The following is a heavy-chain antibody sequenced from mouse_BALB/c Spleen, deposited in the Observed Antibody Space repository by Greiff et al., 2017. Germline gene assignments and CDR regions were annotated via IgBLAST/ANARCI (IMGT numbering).Heavy chain of an antibody. Sequence: EVKLMESGPELVKPGASVKISCKASGYTFTDYNMHWVKQSHGKSLEWIGYIYPYNGGTGYNQKFKSKATLTVDNSSSTAYMELRSLTSEDSAVYYCARRGDGYYVWYFDVWGAGTTVTVSS. CDR3: ARRGDGYYVWYFDV. CDR1: GYTFTDYN. D-gene: IGHD2-3*01. CDR2: IYPYNGGT. J-gene: IGHJ1*01. V-gene: IGHV1S29*02.